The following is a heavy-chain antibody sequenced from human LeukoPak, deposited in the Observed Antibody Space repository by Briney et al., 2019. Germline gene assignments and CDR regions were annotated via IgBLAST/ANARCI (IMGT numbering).Heavy chain of an antibody. CDR2: IWYDGSNK. CDR1: GFTFSSYG. J-gene: IGHJ3*02. Sequence: GGSLRLSCAASGFTFSSYGMHWGRQAPGKGLGWVAVIWYDGSNKYYADSVKGRLTISRDNSKNTLYLQMNSLRAEDTAVYYSARGKYTYYDNSGYYYATDAFDIWGQGTMVTVSS. CDR3: ARGKYTYYDNSGYYYATDAFDI. V-gene: IGHV3-33*01. D-gene: IGHD3-22*01.